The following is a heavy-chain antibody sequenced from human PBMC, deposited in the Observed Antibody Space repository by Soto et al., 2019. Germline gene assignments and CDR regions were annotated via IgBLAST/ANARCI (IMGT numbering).Heavy chain of an antibody. CDR3: VRAPGGSGGADDAFDI. J-gene: IGHJ3*02. D-gene: IGHD6-19*01. V-gene: IGHV1-8*01. CDR1: GYTFTSYD. Sequence: QVQLVQSGAEVKKPGASVKVSCKASGYTFTSYDINWVRQATGQGLEWMGWMNPNSGNTGYAQKLQGRVTMTRNTSISTAYMELSSLRSEDTAVYYCVRAPGGSGGADDAFDIWGQGTMVTVSS. CDR2: MNPNSGNT.